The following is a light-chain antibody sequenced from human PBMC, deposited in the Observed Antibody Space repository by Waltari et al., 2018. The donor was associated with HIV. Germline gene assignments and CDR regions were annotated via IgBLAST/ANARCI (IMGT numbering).Light chain of an antibody. J-gene: IGLJ1*01. CDR2: SNN. CDR3: AAWDDSLNGYV. Sequence: QSVLTQPPSASGTPGQRVTIPCSGSSPIIESNTVNWYQQLPGTAPKLLSYSNNQRPSGVPDRFSGSKSGTSASLAISGLQSEDEADYYCAAWDDSLNGYVFGTGTKVTVL. V-gene: IGLV1-44*01. CDR1: SPIIESNT.